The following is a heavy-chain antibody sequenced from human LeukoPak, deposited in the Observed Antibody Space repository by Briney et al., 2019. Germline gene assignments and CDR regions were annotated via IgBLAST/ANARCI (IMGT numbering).Heavy chain of an antibody. V-gene: IGHV3-66*02. J-gene: IGHJ3*02. CDR1: GFTVSSNY. CDR3: AKGLTYYDILTGYFVRNHEAFDI. Sequence: PGGSLRLSCAASGFTVSSNYMSWVRQAPGKGLEWVSVIYSGGSTYYADSVKGRFTISRDNSKNTLYLQMNNLRAEDTAVYYCAKGLTYYDILTGYFVRNHEAFDIWGQGTMVTVSS. CDR2: IYSGGST. D-gene: IGHD3-9*01.